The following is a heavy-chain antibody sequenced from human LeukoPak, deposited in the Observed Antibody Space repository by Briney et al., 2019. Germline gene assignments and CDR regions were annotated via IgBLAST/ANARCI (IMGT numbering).Heavy chain of an antibody. D-gene: IGHD3-22*01. V-gene: IGHV3-30*18. CDR1: GLAFSSYG. J-gene: IGHJ4*02. CDR3: AKDLDSSGYSY. CDR2: ILNDGIRK. Sequence: GGSLRLSCAASGLAFSSYGMHWVRQAPGKGLEWVAVILNDGIRKYYAESVKGRFTISRGNSKNTLYLQMNSLRVEDTAVYYCAKDLDSSGYSYWGQGTLVSVSS.